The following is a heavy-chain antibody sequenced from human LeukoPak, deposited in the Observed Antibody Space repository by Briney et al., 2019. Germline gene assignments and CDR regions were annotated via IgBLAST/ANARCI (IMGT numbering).Heavy chain of an antibody. CDR1: GFTFSAYG. CDR3: ARRRNYDILFIAFDI. D-gene: IGHD3-9*01. Sequence: SGGSLRLSCAASGFTFSAYGMHWVRQAPGKGLEWVALISYDGSDKYYADSVKGRFTISRDNAKNSLYLQMNSLRAEDTAVYCCARRRNYDILFIAFDIWGQGTMVTVSS. CDR2: ISYDGSDK. J-gene: IGHJ3*02. V-gene: IGHV3-30*03.